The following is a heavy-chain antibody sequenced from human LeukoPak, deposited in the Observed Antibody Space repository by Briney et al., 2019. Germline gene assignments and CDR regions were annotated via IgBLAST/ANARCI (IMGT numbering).Heavy chain of an antibody. CDR1: GFTFSSYG. CDR3: AKDRHQRLLAYFDY. V-gene: IGHV3-33*06. J-gene: IGHJ4*02. D-gene: IGHD6-25*01. Sequence: GRSLRLSCAASGFTFSSYGMHWVRQAPGKGLEWVAVIWYDGSNKYYADSVKGRFTISRDNSKNTLYLQMNSLRAEDTAVYYCAKDRHQRLLAYFDYWGQGTLVTVSS. CDR2: IWYDGSNK.